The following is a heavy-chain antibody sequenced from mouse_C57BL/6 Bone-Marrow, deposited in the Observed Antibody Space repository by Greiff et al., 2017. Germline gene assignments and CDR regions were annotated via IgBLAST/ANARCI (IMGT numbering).Heavy chain of an antibody. CDR2: IYPGGGYT. Sequence: HLQNSGAYLVRPGTSFKMSCKASGYTFTNYWIGWAKQRPGHGLEWIGDIYPGGGYTNYNEKFKGKATLTADKSSSTAYMQFSSLTSEDSAIYYCARVGFITTVVDYYAMDYWGQGTSVTVSS. D-gene: IGHD1-1*01. J-gene: IGHJ4*01. CDR3: ARVGFITTVVDYYAMDY. V-gene: IGHV1-63*01. CDR1: GYTFTNYW.